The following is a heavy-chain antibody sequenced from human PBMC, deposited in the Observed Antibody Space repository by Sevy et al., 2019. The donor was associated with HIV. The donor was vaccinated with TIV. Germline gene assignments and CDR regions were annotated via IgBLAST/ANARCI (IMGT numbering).Heavy chain of an antibody. Sequence: GGSLRRSCAASGFTFSSYPMHWVRQAPGKGLEWVAVISYDGSNKYYADSVKGRLTISRDNSKNTLYVQMNSVRAEDTAVFYCGRDREMGNYYDSSGSIDYWGQGTLVTVSS. V-gene: IGHV3-30*04. CDR3: GRDREMGNYYDSSGSIDY. CDR1: GFTFSSYP. CDR2: ISYDGSNK. J-gene: IGHJ4*02. D-gene: IGHD3-22*01.